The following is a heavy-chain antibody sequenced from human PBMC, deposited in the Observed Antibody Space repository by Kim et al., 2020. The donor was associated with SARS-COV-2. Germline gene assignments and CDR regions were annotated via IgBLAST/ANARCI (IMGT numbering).Heavy chain of an antibody. CDR2: IYYSGST. D-gene: IGHD3-3*01. CDR3: ARHYYDFWSGYHGMDV. V-gene: IGHV4-39*01. J-gene: IGHJ6*02. Sequence: SETLSLTCTVSGGSISSSSYYWGWIRQPPGKGLEWIGSIYYSGSTYYNPSLKSRVTISVDTSKNQFSLKLSSVTAADTAVYYCARHYYDFWSGYHGMDVWGQGTTVTVSS. CDR1: GGSISSSSYY.